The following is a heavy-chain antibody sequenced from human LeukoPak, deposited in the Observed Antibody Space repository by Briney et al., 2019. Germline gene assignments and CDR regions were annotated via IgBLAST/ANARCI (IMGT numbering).Heavy chain of an antibody. CDR1: GGSISSSSYY. CDR2: IYYSGST. V-gene: IGHV4-39*01. D-gene: IGHD3-16*02. J-gene: IGHJ4*02. Sequence: SETLSLTCTVSGGSISSSSYYWGWIRQPPGKGLEWIGSIYYSGSTYYNPSLKSRVTISVDTSKNQFSLKLSSVTAANTAVYYCARGFTFGGVIVDYWGQGTLVTVSS. CDR3: ARGFTFGGVIVDY.